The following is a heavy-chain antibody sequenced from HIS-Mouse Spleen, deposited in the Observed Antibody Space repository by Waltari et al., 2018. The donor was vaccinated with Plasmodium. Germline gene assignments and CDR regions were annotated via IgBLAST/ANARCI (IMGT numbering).Heavy chain of an antibody. CDR3: ASSWYWYFDL. D-gene: IGHD6-13*01. CDR2: IKQDGSEK. Sequence: EVQLVESGGGLVQPGGSRRLSCEASGFTFGSYWMSWVRQAPGKGLEWVANIKQDGSEKYYVDSVKGRFTISRDNAKNSLYLQMNSLRAEDTAVYYCASSWYWYFDLWGRGTLVTVSS. V-gene: IGHV3-7*01. CDR1: GFTFGSYW. J-gene: IGHJ2*01.